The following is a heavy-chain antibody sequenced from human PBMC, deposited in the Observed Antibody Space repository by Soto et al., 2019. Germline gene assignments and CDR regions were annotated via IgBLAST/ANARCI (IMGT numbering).Heavy chain of an antibody. J-gene: IGHJ4*02. CDR1: GGTFSSYA. D-gene: IGHD6-19*01. Sequence: SVKVSCKXSGGTFSSYAISWVRQAPGQGLEWMGGIIPIFGTANYAQKFQGRVTITADESTSTAYMELSSLRSEDTAVYYCARERRGIAVAGSSFDYWGQGTLVTVSS. CDR3: ARERRGIAVAGSSFDY. CDR2: IIPIFGTA. V-gene: IGHV1-69*13.